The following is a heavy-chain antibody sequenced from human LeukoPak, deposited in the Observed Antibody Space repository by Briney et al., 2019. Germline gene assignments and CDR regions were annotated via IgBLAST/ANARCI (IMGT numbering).Heavy chain of an antibody. Sequence: SETLSLTCTVSGDSIRRYYWSWIRQTPGKGLEWIGYIFYTGSTDYNPSLKSRVTISLDTSENQFSLKVSSVTAADTAVYYCARIGSLSYAGTGLSAFDIWGRGAMVTVSS. D-gene: IGHD6-13*01. V-gene: IGHV4-59*01. J-gene: IGHJ3*02. CDR2: IFYTGST. CDR3: ARIGSLSYAGTGLSAFDI. CDR1: GDSIRRYY.